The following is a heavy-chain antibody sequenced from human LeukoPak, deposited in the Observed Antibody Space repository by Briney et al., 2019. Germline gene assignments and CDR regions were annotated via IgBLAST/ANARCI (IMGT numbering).Heavy chain of an antibody. V-gene: IGHV4-39*01. CDR3: AGRGTTGFAFDI. Sequence: SETLSLTCTVSGGSISSSSYYWGWIRQPPGKGLEWIGSIYYSGSTYYNPSLKSRVTISVDTSKNQFSLKLSSVTAADTAVYYCAGRGTTGFAFDIWGQGTMVTVSS. D-gene: IGHD1-1*01. CDR2: IYYSGST. CDR1: GGSISSSSYY. J-gene: IGHJ3*02.